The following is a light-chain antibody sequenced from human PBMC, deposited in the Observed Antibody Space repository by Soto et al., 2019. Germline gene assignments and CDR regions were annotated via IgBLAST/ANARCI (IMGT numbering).Light chain of an antibody. J-gene: IGKJ4*01. CDR3: QQYNNWPPLT. V-gene: IGKV3-15*01. Sequence: EIVMTQSPATLSVSPGERATLSCRASQSVSGNLAWYQQKPGQAPRLLIYGASTRATGIPARFSVSGSGTEFTLTISSLQSEACAVYYCQQYNNWPPLTFGGGTKVEIK. CDR2: GAS. CDR1: QSVSGN.